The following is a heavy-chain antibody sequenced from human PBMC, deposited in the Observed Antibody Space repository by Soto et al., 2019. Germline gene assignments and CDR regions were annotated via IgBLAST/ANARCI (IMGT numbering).Heavy chain of an antibody. CDR3: ARGLYYDFWSGYYRTLLGGMDV. V-gene: IGHV3-13*01. Sequence: GGSLRLSCAASGFTFSSYDMHWVRQATGKGLEWVSAIGTAGDTYYPGSVKGRFTISRENAKNSLYLQMNSLRAEDTAVYYCARGLYYDFWSGYYRTLLGGMDVWGQGTTVTVSS. J-gene: IGHJ6*02. D-gene: IGHD3-3*01. CDR2: IGTAGDT. CDR1: GFTFSSYD.